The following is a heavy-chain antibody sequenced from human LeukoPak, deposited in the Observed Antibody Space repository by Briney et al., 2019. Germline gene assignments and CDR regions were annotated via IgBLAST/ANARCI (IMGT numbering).Heavy chain of an antibody. Sequence: GGSLRLSCAASGFTFSSYAMSWVRQAPGKGLEWVSGISGGGGSTYYTGSVKGRFIITRDNFKNTLYLQMNSLRLEDMAVYYCAKPSGSGVDYWGRGTRVTVSS. J-gene: IGHJ4*02. CDR1: GFTFSSYA. D-gene: IGHD1-26*01. CDR3: AKPSGSGVDY. V-gene: IGHV3-23*01. CDR2: ISGGGGST.